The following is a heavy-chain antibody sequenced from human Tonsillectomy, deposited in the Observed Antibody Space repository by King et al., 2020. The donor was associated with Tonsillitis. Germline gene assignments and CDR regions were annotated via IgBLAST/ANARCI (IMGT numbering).Heavy chain of an antibody. J-gene: IGHJ4*02. D-gene: IGHD3-16*01. Sequence: VQLVESGGGLVQPGGSLRLSCGASGFTFSSYAMSWVRQAPGKGLEWVSVIRGSGVTSSYADSVKGRLTISRDNSKNTLYLQMNSLRAEDTAVYYCAKSFWGPSNGPFDYWGQGALVTVSS. CDR1: GFTFSSYA. CDR3: AKSFWGPSNGPFDY. V-gene: IGHV3-23*04. CDR2: IRGSGVTS.